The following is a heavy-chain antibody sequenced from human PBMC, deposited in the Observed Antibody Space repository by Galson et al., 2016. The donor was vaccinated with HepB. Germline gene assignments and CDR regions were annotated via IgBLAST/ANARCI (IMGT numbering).Heavy chain of an antibody. Sequence: TLSLTCSVSDHSITSGSYYWSWVRQRPGKGLEWIGNIYYTGSTYYNPSLKRRISMSVHTSKNQFSLSLTSVTAADTAVYYCAGEGRFLEESTWFDPWGQGTLVIVSS. CDR3: AGEGRFLEESTWFDP. J-gene: IGHJ5*02. D-gene: IGHD3-3*01. CDR2: IYYTGST. CDR1: DHSITSGSYY. V-gene: IGHV4-31*03.